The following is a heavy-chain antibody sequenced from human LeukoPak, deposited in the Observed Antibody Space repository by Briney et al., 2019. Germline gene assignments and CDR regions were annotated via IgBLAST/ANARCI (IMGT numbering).Heavy chain of an antibody. CDR3: ARRDTNLGLDP. CDR1: GASINSHY. V-gene: IGHV4-59*08. CDR2: IHYTGTT. Sequence: PSETLSLTCTVSGASINSHYWSWIRQPPGKGLEWIGYIHYTGTTTYNPSLKSRVTISVDTSKNQFSLKLNSVTAADTAVYYCARRDTNLGLDPWGQGTPVTVS. D-gene: IGHD3-16*01. J-gene: IGHJ5*02.